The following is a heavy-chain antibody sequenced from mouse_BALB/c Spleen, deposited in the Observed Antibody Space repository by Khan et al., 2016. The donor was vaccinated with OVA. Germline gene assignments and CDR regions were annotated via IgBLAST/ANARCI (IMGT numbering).Heavy chain of an antibody. D-gene: IGHD2-14*01. J-gene: IGHJ3*01. V-gene: IGHV1-4*01. CDR2: INPSNGYT. Sequence: VQLQESGAELARPGASVKMSCKASGYTFTSYTIHWIKKRPGQGLEWIGYINPSNGYTNYTQKFKDKATLTTDKSSTKADMQRSSLTSDDKAVYNGVRDGAYHRNDGWVAYWGQGTLVTVSA. CDR1: GYTFTSYT. CDR3: VRDGAYHRNDGWVAY.